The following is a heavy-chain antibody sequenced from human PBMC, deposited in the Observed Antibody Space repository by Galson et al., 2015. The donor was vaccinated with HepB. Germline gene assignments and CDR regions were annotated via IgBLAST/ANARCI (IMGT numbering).Heavy chain of an antibody. CDR3: ARAQGADCSSTSCYYYYYYYGMDV. Sequence: SLRLSCAASGFTFSSYWMHWVRQAPGKGLVWVSRINSDGSSTSYADSVKGPFTISRDNAKNTLYLQMNSLRAEDTAVYDCARAQGADCSSTSCYYYYYYYGMDVWGQGTTVTVSS. CDR2: INSDGSST. V-gene: IGHV3-74*01. D-gene: IGHD2-2*01. J-gene: IGHJ6*02. CDR1: GFTFSSYW.